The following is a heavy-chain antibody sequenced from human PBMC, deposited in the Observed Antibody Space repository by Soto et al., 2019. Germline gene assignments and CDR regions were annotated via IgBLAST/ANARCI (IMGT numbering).Heavy chain of an antibody. Sequence: QVQLQESGPGLVKPSETLSLTCTVSGGSIRSYYWSWIRQPPGKGLEWIGYISYRGSTNYNPSLKSRVTMSVDTSKNQSSLKLSSVTAADTAVYYCARRYSSAFDIWGQGTMVTVSS. D-gene: IGHD6-13*01. CDR1: GGSIRSYY. CDR3: ARRYSSAFDI. CDR2: ISYRGST. V-gene: IGHV4-59*08. J-gene: IGHJ3*02.